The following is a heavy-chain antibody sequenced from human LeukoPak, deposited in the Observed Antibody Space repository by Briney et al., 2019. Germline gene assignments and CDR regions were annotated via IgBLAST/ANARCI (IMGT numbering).Heavy chain of an antibody. CDR1: GFTFSSYW. CDR2: INSDGSST. Sequence: GGSLRLSCAASGFTFSSYWMHWVRQAPGKGLVWVSRINSDGSSTSYADSVKGRFTISRDNAKNTLHLHMNSLRAEDTAVYYCARDLGDCSSTSCYIGGSSYYFDYWGQGTLVTVSS. V-gene: IGHV3-74*01. D-gene: IGHD2-2*02. J-gene: IGHJ4*02. CDR3: ARDLGDCSSTSCYIGGSSYYFDY.